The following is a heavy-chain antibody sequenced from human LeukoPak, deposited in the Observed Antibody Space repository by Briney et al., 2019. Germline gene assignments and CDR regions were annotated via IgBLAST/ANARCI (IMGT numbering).Heavy chain of an antibody. CDR3: ARGGGGWLQGYFDY. D-gene: IGHD5-24*01. Sequence: PGGSLRLSCAASGFTFSSYAMHWVRQAPGKGLEWVAVISYDGSNKYYADSVKGRFTISRDNSKNTLYLQMNSLRAEDTAVYYRARGGGGWLQGYFDYWGQGTLVTVSS. CDR1: GFTFSSYA. V-gene: IGHV3-30-3*01. CDR2: ISYDGSNK. J-gene: IGHJ4*02.